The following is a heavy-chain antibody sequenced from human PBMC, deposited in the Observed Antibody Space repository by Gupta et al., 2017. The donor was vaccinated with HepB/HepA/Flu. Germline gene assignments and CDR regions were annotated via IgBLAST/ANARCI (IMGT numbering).Heavy chain of an antibody. CDR2: ISGSGGST. CDR1: GFTVSSYA. Sequence: EVQLLESGGGLVQPGGSLRLSCADAGFTVSSYAMSWVRQAPGKGLDWVSAISGSGGSTYYADSVKGRFTISRDNSKNTLFLQMNSLRAEDTAVYYCAKDTDYYAGAFDTWGQVTMVTVSS. V-gene: IGHV3-23*01. CDR3: AKDTDYYAGAFDT. J-gene: IGHJ3*02. D-gene: IGHD3-10*01.